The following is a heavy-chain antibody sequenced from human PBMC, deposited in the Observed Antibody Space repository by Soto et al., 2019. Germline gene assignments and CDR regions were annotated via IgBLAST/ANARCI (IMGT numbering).Heavy chain of an antibody. CDR3: AGEGPPIIAYNPPEYVQY. V-gene: IGHV4-39*02. Sequence: QLQLQESGPGLVKPSETLSLTCTVSGGSISGRSNYWGWIRQPPGRGPEWIGSIFYTGGTYYNPSLKSLVSISVDTSRNQFSLKLSSVTAADTAVYYCAGEGPPIIAYNPPEYVQYWGQGTLVTVSS. CDR1: GGSISGRSNY. CDR2: IFYTGGT. J-gene: IGHJ1*01. D-gene: IGHD2-21*01.